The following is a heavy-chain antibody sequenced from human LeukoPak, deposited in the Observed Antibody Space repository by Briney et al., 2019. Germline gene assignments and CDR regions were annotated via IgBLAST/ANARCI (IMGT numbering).Heavy chain of an antibody. Sequence: GGSLRLSCAASGFTFSGYSMNWVRQAPGEGLEWVSYISSSSTIYYADSVKGRFTISRDNAKNSLYLQMNSLRDEDTAVYYCARDRNSGSYSWGQGTLVTVSS. CDR2: ISSSSTI. CDR3: ARDRNSGSYS. CDR1: GFTFSGYS. J-gene: IGHJ4*02. D-gene: IGHD1-26*01. V-gene: IGHV3-48*02.